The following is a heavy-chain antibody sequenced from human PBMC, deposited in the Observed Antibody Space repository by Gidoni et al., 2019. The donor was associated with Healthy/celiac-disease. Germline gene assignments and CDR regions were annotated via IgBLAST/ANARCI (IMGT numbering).Heavy chain of an antibody. V-gene: IGHV3-21*01. CDR3: ARSYNWNEGWFDP. J-gene: IGHJ5*02. CDR1: GFTFSSYS. D-gene: IGHD1-20*01. CDR2: ISSSSSYI. Sequence: EVQLVESGGGLVKPGGSLRLSCAASGFTFSSYSMNWVRQAPGKGLEWVSSISSSSSYIYYADSVKGRFTISRDNAKNSLYLQMNSLRAEDTAVYYCARSYNWNEGWFDPWGQGTLVTVSS.